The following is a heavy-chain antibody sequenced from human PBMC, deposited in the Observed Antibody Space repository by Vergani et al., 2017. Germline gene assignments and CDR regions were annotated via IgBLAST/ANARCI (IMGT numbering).Heavy chain of an antibody. D-gene: IGHD2-15*01. J-gene: IGHJ4*02. CDR2: INHSGST. CDR3: ARSRPYCTSGSCPAI. Sequence: QVQLQESGPGLVKPSETLSLTCTVSGGSISSYYWSWIRQPPGKGLEWIGEINHSGSTNYNPSLKSRVSISVDTSKSQFSLKLNSVTVADTAVYYCARSRPYCTSGSCPAIWGQGTLVTVSS. V-gene: IGHV4-59*08. CDR1: GGSISSYY.